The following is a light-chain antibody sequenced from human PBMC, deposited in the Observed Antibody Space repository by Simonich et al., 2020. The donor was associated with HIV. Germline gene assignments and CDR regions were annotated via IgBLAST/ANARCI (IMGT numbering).Light chain of an antibody. CDR3: YSTDSSGNHRV. J-gene: IGLJ3*02. V-gene: IGLV3-10*01. CDR1: ALPKKY. CDR2: EDS. Sequence: SYELTQPPSVSVSPGQTARITCSGGALPKKYAYWYQQKAGQAPVLVIYEDSKRPSGIPESFSGSSSGTMATLTISGAQVEDEADYYCYSTDSSGNHRVFGGGTKLTVL.